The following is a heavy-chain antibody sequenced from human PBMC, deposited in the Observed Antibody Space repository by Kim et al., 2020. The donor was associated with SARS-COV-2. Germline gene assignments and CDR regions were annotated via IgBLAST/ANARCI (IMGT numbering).Heavy chain of an antibody. Sequence: YAGSGKGRLTISSDNAQNSLYLQMNSLRAEDSAVYYCARDRYYYDAGGLSWGQGTLVTVSS. D-gene: IGHD3-22*01. J-gene: IGHJ5*02. CDR3: ARDRYYYDAGGLS. V-gene: IGHV3-21*01.